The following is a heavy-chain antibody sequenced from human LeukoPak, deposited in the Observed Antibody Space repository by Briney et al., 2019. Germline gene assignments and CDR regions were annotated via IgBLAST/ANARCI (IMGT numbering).Heavy chain of an antibody. CDR3: ARGRGSGHVLLPFDY. Sequence: SETLSLTCTVSGGSISSGSYYWSWIRQPAGKGLEWIGRIYTSGSTNYNPSLKSRVSISVDTSKNQFSLKLSSVTAADTAVYYCARGRGSGHVLLPFDYWGQGTLVTVSS. D-gene: IGHD6-19*01. CDR2: IYTSGST. CDR1: GGSISSGSYY. J-gene: IGHJ4*02. V-gene: IGHV4-61*02.